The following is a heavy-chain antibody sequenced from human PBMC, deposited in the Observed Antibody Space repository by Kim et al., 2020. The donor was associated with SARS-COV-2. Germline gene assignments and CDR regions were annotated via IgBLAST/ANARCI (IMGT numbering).Heavy chain of an antibody. CDR2: ISGDGGST. D-gene: IGHD6-19*01. CDR1: GFTFDDYA. CDR3: AKDLRGDRYSSGWYHFRFHYYYGMDV. V-gene: IGHV3-43*02. J-gene: IGHJ6*02. Sequence: GGSLRLSCAASGFTFDDYAMHWVRQAPGKGLEWVSLISGDGGSTYYADSVKGRFTISRDNSKNSLYLQMNSLRTEDTALYYCAKDLRGDRYSSGWYHFRFHYYYGMDVWGQGTTVTVSS.